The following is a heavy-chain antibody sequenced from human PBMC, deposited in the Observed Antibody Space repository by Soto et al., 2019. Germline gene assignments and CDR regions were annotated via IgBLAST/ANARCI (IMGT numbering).Heavy chain of an antibody. CDR3: ARESAMVRGVRIINWFDP. Sequence: SETLSLTCAVSGGSISSSNWWSWVRQPPGKGLEWIGEIYHSGSTNYNPSLKSRVTISVDKSKNQFSLKLSSVTAADTAVYYSARESAMVRGVRIINWFDPWGQGTLVPVSS. D-gene: IGHD3-10*01. J-gene: IGHJ5*02. V-gene: IGHV4-4*02. CDR2: IYHSGST. CDR1: GGSISSSNW.